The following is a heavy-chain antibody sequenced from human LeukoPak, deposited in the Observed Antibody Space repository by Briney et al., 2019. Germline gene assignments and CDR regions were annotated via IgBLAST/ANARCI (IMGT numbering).Heavy chain of an antibody. CDR1: GYSISSGYY. CDR3: ARGIGGSVSYYFDY. D-gene: IGHD2-15*01. V-gene: IGHV4-38-2*02. Sequence: PSETLSLTCTVSGYSISSGYYWGWIRQPPGKGLEWIGSIYHSGSTYYNPSLKSRVTISVDTSKNQFSLKLSSVTAADTAVYYCARGIGGSVSYYFDYWGQGTLVTVSS. J-gene: IGHJ4*02. CDR2: IYHSGST.